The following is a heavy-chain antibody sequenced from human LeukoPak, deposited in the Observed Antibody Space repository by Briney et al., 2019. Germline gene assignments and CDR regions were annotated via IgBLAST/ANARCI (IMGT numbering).Heavy chain of an antibody. CDR2: TSVNGAVT. CDR1: GFTFSSYA. J-gene: IGHJ4*02. CDR3: ARDRDGDEDFDY. D-gene: IGHD4-17*01. Sequence: GGSLRLSCAASGFTFSSYAMSWVRRAPGKGLEWLSHTSVNGAVTTYADSVKGRFTISSDTAKNSLYLQLNSLTVGDTAMYYCARDRDGDEDFDYWGRGTLVTVSS. V-gene: IGHV3-23*01.